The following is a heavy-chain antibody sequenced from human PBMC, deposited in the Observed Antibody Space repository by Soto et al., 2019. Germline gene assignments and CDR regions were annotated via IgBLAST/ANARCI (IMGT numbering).Heavy chain of an antibody. CDR1: GFTFSSYS. V-gene: IGHV3-21*01. Sequence: PGGSLRLSCAASGFTFSSYSMNWVRQAPGKGLEWVSSISSSSSYIYYADSVKGRFTISRDNTKSSLYLQMNSLRAEDTAVYYCAATNIRTTTADYWGQGTLVTVAS. D-gene: IGHD1-7*01. CDR3: AATNIRTTTADY. J-gene: IGHJ4*02. CDR2: ISSSSSYI.